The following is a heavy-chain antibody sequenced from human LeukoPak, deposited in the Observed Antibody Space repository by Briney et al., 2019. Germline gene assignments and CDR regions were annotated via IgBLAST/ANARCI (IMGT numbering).Heavy chain of an antibody. J-gene: IGHJ4*02. CDR1: GYTFTIHH. CDR2: INTNSGGT. CDR3: ARDYSTSSWDN. V-gene: IGHV1-2*02. D-gene: IGHD6-13*01. Sequence: GASVKVSCKTSGYTFTIHHIQWVRQAPGQGLEWMGWINTNSGGTIYSQKFQGRITMTRDPSITTAYMALSSLRSDDTAVYYCARDYSTSSWDNWGQGTLVTVSS.